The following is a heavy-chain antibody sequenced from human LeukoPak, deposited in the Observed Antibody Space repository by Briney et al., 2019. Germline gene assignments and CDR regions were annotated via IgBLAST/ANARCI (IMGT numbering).Heavy chain of an antibody. CDR1: GGSISSGDYY. J-gene: IGHJ4*02. D-gene: IGHD1-26*01. CDR2: IYTSGST. Sequence: SETLSLTCTVSGGSISSGDYYWSWIRQPPGKGLEWIGRIYTSGSTNYSPSLKSRVTMSVDTSKNQFSLKLSSVTAADTAVYYCARDRGGSYSFDYWGQGTLVTVSS. V-gene: IGHV4-61*02. CDR3: ARDRGGSYSFDY.